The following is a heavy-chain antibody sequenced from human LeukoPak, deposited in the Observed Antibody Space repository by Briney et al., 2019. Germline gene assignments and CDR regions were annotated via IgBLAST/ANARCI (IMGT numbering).Heavy chain of an antibody. Sequence: ASVKVSCKASGGTFSSYAISWVRQAPGQGLEWMGRIIPILGIANYAQKFQGRVTITADKSTSTAYMELSSLRSEDTAVYYCARVGDGYSRPQYNHWGQGTLVTVSS. CDR1: GGTFSSYA. J-gene: IGHJ5*02. CDR2: IIPILGIA. D-gene: IGHD4-4*01. V-gene: IGHV1-69*04. CDR3: ARVGDGYSRPQYNH.